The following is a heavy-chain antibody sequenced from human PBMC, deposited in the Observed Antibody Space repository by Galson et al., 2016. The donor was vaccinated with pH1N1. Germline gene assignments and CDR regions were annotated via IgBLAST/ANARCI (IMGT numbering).Heavy chain of an antibody. Sequence: SVKVSCKASGYTFTGYYMHWVRQAPGQGLEWMGWINPNSGGTNYAQQFQGRVTMTRDTSIRTAYMELSRLRSDDTAVYYCASGIDCGELGAWFDPWGQGTLVTVSS. CDR3: ASGIDCGELGAWFDP. CDR1: GYTFTGYY. V-gene: IGHV1-2*02. J-gene: IGHJ5*02. D-gene: IGHD3-10*01. CDR2: INPNSGGT.